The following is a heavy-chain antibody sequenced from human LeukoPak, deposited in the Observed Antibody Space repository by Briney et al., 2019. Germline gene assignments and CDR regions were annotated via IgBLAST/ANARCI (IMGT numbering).Heavy chain of an antibody. CDR3: AKQPIAAAGIQYYSDY. J-gene: IGHJ4*02. V-gene: IGHV3-23*01. Sequence: GGSLRLSCAASGFTFSSYAMSWVRQAPGKGLEWVSAISGSGGSTYYADSVKGRFTISRDNSKNTLYLQMNSLRAEDTAVYYCAKQPIAAAGIQYYSDYWGQGTLVTVSS. D-gene: IGHD6-13*01. CDR1: GFTFSSYA. CDR2: ISGSGGST.